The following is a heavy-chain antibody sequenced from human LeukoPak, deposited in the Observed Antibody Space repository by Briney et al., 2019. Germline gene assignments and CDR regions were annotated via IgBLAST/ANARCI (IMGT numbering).Heavy chain of an antibody. J-gene: IGHJ5*02. CDR3: AASSITIFGVVITPKGINWFDP. V-gene: IGHV4-59*11. CDR2: IYYSGST. CDR1: GGSISSHY. Sequence: SETLSLTCTVSGGSISSHYWSWIRQPPGKGLEWIGYIYYSGSTNYNPSLKSRVTISVDTSKNQFSLKLSSVTAADTAVYYCAASSITIFGVVITPKGINWFDPWGQGTLVTVSS. D-gene: IGHD3-3*01.